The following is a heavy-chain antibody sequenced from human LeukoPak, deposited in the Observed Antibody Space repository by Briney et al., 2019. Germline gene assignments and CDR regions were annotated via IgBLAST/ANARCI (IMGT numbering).Heavy chain of an antibody. V-gene: IGHV1-2*02. D-gene: IGHD3-10*01. CDR3: ARDWGLMVRGVIFA. CDR1: GYTFTGYY. Sequence: ASVTVSCKASGYTFTGYYMHWVRQAPGQGLEWMGWINPNSGGTSYAQKFQGRVTMTRDTSISTAYMELSRLRSDDTAVYYCARDWGLMVRGVIFAWGQGTLVTVSS. J-gene: IGHJ5*02. CDR2: INPNSGGT.